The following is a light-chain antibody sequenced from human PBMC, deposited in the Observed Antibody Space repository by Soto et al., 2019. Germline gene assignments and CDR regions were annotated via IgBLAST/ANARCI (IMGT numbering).Light chain of an antibody. V-gene: IGKV1-5*03. CDR1: QPIRKW. CDR2: TAS. Sequence: DVQMTQSPSTLSASVGDRVSITCRASQPIRKWLAWYQQKPGRGPKLLIYTASSLESGVPSRFSGSGSGTEFTLTISSLQPDDFATYYCQQFDSAPWTFGLGTTVDIK. J-gene: IGKJ1*01. CDR3: QQFDSAPWT.